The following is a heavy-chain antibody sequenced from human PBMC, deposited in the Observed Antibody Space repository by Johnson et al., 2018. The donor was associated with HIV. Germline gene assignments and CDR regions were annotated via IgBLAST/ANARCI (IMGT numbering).Heavy chain of an antibody. CDR2: IKQDGSEK. Sequence: EQLVESGGGLVQPGGSLRLSCAASGFTFSSYWMSWVRQAPGKGLEWVANIKQDGSEKYYVDSVKGRFTISRDNAKNSLYLQMNSLRAEDTAVYYCARATRGIAAAGPTQPSAIDIGGKGTMVTVSA. CDR1: GFTFSSYW. CDR3: ARATRGIAAAGPTQPSAIDI. V-gene: IGHV3-7*01. D-gene: IGHD6-13*01. J-gene: IGHJ3*02.